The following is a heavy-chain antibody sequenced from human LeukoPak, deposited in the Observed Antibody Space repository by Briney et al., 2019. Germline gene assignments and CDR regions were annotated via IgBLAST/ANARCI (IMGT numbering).Heavy chain of an antibody. CDR1: GGSINSYY. V-gene: IGHV4-59*08. J-gene: IGHJ3*02. Sequence: SEALSLTCTVSGGSINSYYWSWIRQPPGKGLEWIGYIYYSGSTNYNPSLKSRVTISVDTSNNKFSLKLTSLTAADTAVYYCVRHLSAGRPAFDIWGQGTMVTVSS. CDR3: VRHLSAGRPAFDI. D-gene: IGHD2-15*01. CDR2: IYYSGST.